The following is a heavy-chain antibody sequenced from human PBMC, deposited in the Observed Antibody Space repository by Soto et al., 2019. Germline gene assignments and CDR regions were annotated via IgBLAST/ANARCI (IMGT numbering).Heavy chain of an antibody. CDR1: GYTFTSYG. CDR2: INAANGDT. J-gene: IGHJ5*02. CDR3: VRRHVSATGIDWFDP. D-gene: IGHD6-13*01. V-gene: IGHV1-3*01. Sequence: ASVEASCKACGYTFTSYGIHWVRQAPGQRLEWMGWINAANGDTKYSPKFQGRVTITRDTSASTAYMELSSLRSEDTAVYYCVRRHVSATGIDWFDPWGQGTLVTVSS.